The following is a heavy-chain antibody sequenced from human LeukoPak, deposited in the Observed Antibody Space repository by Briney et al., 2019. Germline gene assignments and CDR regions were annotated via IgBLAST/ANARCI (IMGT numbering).Heavy chain of an antibody. D-gene: IGHD1-26*01. Sequence: PGRSLRLSCAASGFTFSIYGMHWVRQAPGKGLEWVAVIWYDGSIKYFADSVKGRFSISRDNSKNTLYLQLNSLRAEDTAVYYCARDLGRSQRGFDYWGQGTLVTVSS. V-gene: IGHV3-33*08. CDR1: GFTFSIYG. J-gene: IGHJ4*02. CDR3: ARDLGRSQRGFDY. CDR2: IWYDGSIK.